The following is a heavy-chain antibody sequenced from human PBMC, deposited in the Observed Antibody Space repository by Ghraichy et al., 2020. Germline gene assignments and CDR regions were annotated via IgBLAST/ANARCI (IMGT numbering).Heavy chain of an antibody. J-gene: IGHJ4*02. Sequence: SCAASGFAFSSYSVHWVRQVPGKGLEWVALISYDGNNTYYTDSVKGRFTISRDNSKNTVYLQMNNLRPDDTAVYYCARGTGSGSWAVDYWGQGTLVTVSS. D-gene: IGHD6-13*01. V-gene: IGHV3-30-3*01. CDR1: GFAFSSYS. CDR2: ISYDGNNT. CDR3: ARGTGSGSWAVDY.